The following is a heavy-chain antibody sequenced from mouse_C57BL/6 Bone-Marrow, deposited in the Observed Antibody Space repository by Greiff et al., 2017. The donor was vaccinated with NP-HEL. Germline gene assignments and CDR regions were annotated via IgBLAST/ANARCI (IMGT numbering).Heavy chain of an antibody. V-gene: IGHV1-81*01. CDR1: GYTFTSYG. Sequence: VQRVESGAELARPGASVKLSCKASGYTFTSYGISWVKQRTGQGLEWIGEIYPRSGNTYYNEKFKGKATLTADKSSSTAYMELRSLTSEDSAVYFCARSILVTTVVAPFDYWGQGTTLTVSS. D-gene: IGHD1-1*01. J-gene: IGHJ2*01. CDR3: ARSILVTTVVAPFDY. CDR2: IYPRSGNT.